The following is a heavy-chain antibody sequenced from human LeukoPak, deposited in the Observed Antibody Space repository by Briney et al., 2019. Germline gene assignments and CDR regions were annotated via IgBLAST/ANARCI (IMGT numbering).Heavy chain of an antibody. V-gene: IGHV3-23*01. Sequence: PGGSLRLSCAASGFTFSSYAMSLVRQAPGKGLEWVSAISGSGGSTYYADSVKGRFTISRDNSKNTLYLQMNSLRAEDTAVYYCAKKGIAAAGYNPRGYYFDYWGQGTLVTVSS. CDR3: AKKGIAAAGYNPRGYYFDY. J-gene: IGHJ4*02. D-gene: IGHD6-13*01. CDR2: ISGSGGST. CDR1: GFTFSSYA.